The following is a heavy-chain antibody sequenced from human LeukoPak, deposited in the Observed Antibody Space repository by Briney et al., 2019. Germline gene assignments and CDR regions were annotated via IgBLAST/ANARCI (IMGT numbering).Heavy chain of an antibody. J-gene: IGHJ3*02. CDR3: ARANGSGWPNYLDAFDI. CDR2: ICTSGST. D-gene: IGHD6-19*01. CDR1: GGSISSYY. Sequence: SETLSLTCTVSGGSISSYYWSWIRQPAGKGLEWIGRICTSGSTNYNPSLKSRVTMSVDTSKNQFSLKLSSVTAADTAVYYCARANGSGWPNYLDAFDIWGQGTMVTVSS. V-gene: IGHV4-4*07.